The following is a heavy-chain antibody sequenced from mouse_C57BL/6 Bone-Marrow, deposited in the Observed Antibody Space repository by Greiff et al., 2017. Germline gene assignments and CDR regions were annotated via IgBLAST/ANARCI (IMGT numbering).Heavy chain of an antibody. Sequence: DVMLVEPGGGLVKPGGSLKLSCAASGFTFSSYTMSWVRQTPEKRLEWVATISGGGGNTYYPDSVKGRFTISRDNAKNTLYLQMSRLGSEDTALYYCARGADWGQGTLVTVSA. V-gene: IGHV5-9*01. CDR1: GFTFSSYT. J-gene: IGHJ3*01. CDR2: ISGGGGNT. CDR3: ARGAD.